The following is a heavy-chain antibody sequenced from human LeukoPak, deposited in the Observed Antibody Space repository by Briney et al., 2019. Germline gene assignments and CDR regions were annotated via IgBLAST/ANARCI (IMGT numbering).Heavy chain of an antibody. V-gene: IGHV4-59*08. D-gene: IGHD4-17*01. CDR2: IYYSGST. CDR1: GGSISSYY. Sequence: SETPSLTCTVSGGSISSYYWSWIRQPPGKGLEWIGYIYYSGSTNYNPSLKSRVTISVDTSKNQFSLKLSSVTAADTAVYYCARQTHDYGDYYFDYWGQGTLVTVSS. CDR3: ARQTHDYGDYYFDY. J-gene: IGHJ4*02.